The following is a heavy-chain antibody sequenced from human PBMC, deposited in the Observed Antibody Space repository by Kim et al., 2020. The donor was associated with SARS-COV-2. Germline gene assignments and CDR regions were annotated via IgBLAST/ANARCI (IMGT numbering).Heavy chain of an antibody. CDR3: ARGGAAAGTVYDY. J-gene: IGHJ4*02. D-gene: IGHD6-13*01. V-gene: IGHV3-53*01. Sequence: YATSVKGRFTISRDNSKNPLYLQMNSLGAEDTAVYYCARGGAAAGTVYDYWGQGTLVTVSS.